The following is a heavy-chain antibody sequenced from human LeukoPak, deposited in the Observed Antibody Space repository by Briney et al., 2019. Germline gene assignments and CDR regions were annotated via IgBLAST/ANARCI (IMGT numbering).Heavy chain of an antibody. CDR2: IYPGDSDT. Sequence: GESLKISCKGSGYSFTSYWIGWVLQMPGKVLEWMGVIYPGDSDTRYSPSFQGQVTISADKSISTAYLQWSSLKASDTAMYYCARVSTRITMVRGVPILFDYWGQGTLVTVSS. CDR3: ARVSTRITMVRGVPILFDY. D-gene: IGHD3-10*01. CDR1: GYSFTSYW. J-gene: IGHJ4*02. V-gene: IGHV5-51*01.